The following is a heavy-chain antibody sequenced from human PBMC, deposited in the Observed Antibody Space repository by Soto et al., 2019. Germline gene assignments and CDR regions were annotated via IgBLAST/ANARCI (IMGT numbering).Heavy chain of an antibody. CDR1: GFSFTNYG. D-gene: IGHD2-21*01. CDR3: ARDRASLKLVCGDFDY. CDR2: ISAGSGDT. J-gene: IGHJ4*02. Sequence: GASVKVPCKASGFSFTNYGFSWLRQAPGQGLEWLGWISAGSGDTDYAQRVRGRVTMKTDSSTSTVFMEMRSLTSDDSARYYCARDRASLKLVCGDFDYWGEGPLFTVYS. V-gene: IGHV1-18*04.